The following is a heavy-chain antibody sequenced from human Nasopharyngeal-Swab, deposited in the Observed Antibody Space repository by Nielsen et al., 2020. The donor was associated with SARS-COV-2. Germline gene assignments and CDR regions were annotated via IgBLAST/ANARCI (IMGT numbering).Heavy chain of an antibody. CDR1: GFAFDDYA. Sequence: SLKISCAASGFAFDDYAMHWVRQAPGKGLEWVSGISWNGGAIAYADSVKGRFTISRDNAKNSLYLQMNSLRDEDTAVYYCAREQWLVLGYYYGMDVWGQGTTVTVSS. D-gene: IGHD6-19*01. CDR3: AREQWLVLGYYYGMDV. CDR2: ISWNGGAI. V-gene: IGHV3-9*01. J-gene: IGHJ6*02.